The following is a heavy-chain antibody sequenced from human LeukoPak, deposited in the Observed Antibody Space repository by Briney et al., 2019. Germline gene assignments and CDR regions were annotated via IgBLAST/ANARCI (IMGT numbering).Heavy chain of an antibody. V-gene: IGHV1-2*02. CDR1: RYTFTRYY. Sequence: APVKVSCKAARYTFTRYYMHWVRQAPGQGLEWMGWINPNSGGTNYAQQFQGRVTMTRDTSISTAYMELSRLRSDDTAVYYCARGDANDFWNDDWGQGALVTVSS. D-gene: IGHD3-3*01. CDR3: ARGDANDFWNDD. J-gene: IGHJ4*02. CDR2: INPNSGGT.